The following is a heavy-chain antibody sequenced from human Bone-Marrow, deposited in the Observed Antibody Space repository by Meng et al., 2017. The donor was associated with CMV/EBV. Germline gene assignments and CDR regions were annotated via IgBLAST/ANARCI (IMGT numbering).Heavy chain of an antibody. J-gene: IGHJ4*02. CDR3: ARGYRPLGYCSNGVCYGGPVGF. V-gene: IGHV1-46*01. Sequence: ASVKVSCKASGYTFTNYFVHWVRQAPGQGLEWLGIIHPIPGSTIYAQKFQGRVTMTRDTSINTAYMELSDLRSEDTAVYYCARGYRPLGYCSNGVCYGGPVGFWGQGTLVTVSS. CDR1: GYTFTNYF. CDR2: IHPIPGST. D-gene: IGHD2-8*01.